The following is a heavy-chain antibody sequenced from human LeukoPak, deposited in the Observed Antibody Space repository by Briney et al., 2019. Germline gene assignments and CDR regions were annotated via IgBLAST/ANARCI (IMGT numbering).Heavy chain of an antibody. CDR2: ISSGGDYI. V-gene: IGHV3-48*03. D-gene: IGHD3-9*01. CDR1: GFSFRSHE. Sequence: PGGSLRLSCAASGFSFRSHEMNWVRQAPGKGLEWISYISSGGDYIYYADSVKGRFTISRDNAKNSLYLQMNSLRAEDTAVYYCAREYFDWLLSSSYWYFDLWGRGSLVTVSS. J-gene: IGHJ2*01. CDR3: AREYFDWLLSSSYWYFDL.